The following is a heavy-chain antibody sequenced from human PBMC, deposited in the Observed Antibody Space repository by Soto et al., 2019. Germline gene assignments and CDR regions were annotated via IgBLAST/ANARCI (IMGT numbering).Heavy chain of an antibody. J-gene: IGHJ6*02. D-gene: IGHD2-15*01. CDR1: GGSISSGDYY. Sequence: PSETLSLTCTVSGGSISSGDYYWSWIRQPPGKGLEWIGYIYYSGSTYYNPSLKSRVTISVDTSKNQFSLKLSSVTAADTAVYYCARGSADCSGGSCYWHYYYYYGMDVWGQGTTVTVSS. V-gene: IGHV4-30-4*01. CDR3: ARGSADCSGGSCYWHYYYYYGMDV. CDR2: IYYSGST.